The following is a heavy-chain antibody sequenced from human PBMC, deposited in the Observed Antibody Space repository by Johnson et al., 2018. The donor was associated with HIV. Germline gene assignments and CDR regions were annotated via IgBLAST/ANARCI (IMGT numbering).Heavy chain of an antibody. V-gene: IGHV3-9*01. CDR1: GFTFDDYA. J-gene: IGHJ3*02. CDR3: ARSDYGCGSYTRKGAFDI. D-gene: IGHD3-16*01. CDR2: ISWNSGSI. Sequence: VQLVESGGGLVQPGRSLRLSCAASGFTFDDYAMHWVRQAPGKGLEWVSGISWNSGSIGYADSVKGRFTIYSDNAKNSLYLQMNSLRAEDTALYYCARSDYGCGSYTRKGAFDIWGQGTMVTVSS.